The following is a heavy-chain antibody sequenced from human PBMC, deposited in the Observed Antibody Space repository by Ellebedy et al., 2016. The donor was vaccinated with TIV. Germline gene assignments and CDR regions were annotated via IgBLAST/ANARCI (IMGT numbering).Heavy chain of an antibody. D-gene: IGHD3-9*01. V-gene: IGHV3-74*01. Sequence: GGSLRLSCVASGFTLSGYWMHWVRQVPGKGLVWLARINTDGSSTSYADSVEGRFTISRDNARKTLYLQVDSLRAEDTAVYYCARESVRYFDWDYWGQGTLVTVSS. CDR2: INTDGSST. CDR1: GFTLSGYW. CDR3: ARESVRYFDWDY. J-gene: IGHJ4*02.